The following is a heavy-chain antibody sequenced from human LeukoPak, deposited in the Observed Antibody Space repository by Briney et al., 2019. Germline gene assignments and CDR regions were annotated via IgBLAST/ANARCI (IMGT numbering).Heavy chain of an antibody. CDR3: ARGSNWGDY. CDR2: ISNSGST. CDR1: GGSISDYY. V-gene: IGHV4-59*08. Sequence: PSETLSLTCTVSGGSISDYYWSWIRHPPGKGLEWIGYISNSGSTNYNPSLKSRVTMSVDTSKNQFSLRLSSVTAADTAVYYCARGSNWGDYWGRGTLVTVSS. J-gene: IGHJ4*02. D-gene: IGHD7-27*01.